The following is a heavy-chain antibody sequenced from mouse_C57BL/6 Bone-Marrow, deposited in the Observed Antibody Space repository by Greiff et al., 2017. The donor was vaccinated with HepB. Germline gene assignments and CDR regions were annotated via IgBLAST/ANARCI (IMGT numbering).Heavy chain of an antibody. J-gene: IGHJ3*01. CDR2: IHPNSGST. Sequence: QVQLQQPGAELVKPGASVKLSCKASGYTFTSYWMHWVKQRPGQGLEWIGMIHPNSGSTNYNEKFKSKATLTVDKSSSTAYMQRSSLTSEDSAVYYCARSRGYAWFAYWGQGTLVTVSA. CDR1: GYTFTSYW. D-gene: IGHD2-2*01. V-gene: IGHV1-64*01. CDR3: ARSRGYAWFAY.